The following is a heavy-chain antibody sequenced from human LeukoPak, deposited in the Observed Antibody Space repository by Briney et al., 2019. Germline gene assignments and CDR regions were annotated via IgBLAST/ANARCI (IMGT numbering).Heavy chain of an antibody. CDR3: ARNGGNSDYDY. CDR2: IYHNGAT. D-gene: IGHD4-23*01. Sequence: PSETLSLTCAVSGGSLSSSSSICWTWVRQPPGEGLEWIGEIYHNGATNYNPSLKSRVTMLLDKSKNQFFLKLNSVTAADTAVYYCARNGGNSDYDYWGQGTLVTVSA. CDR1: GGSLSSSSSIC. V-gene: IGHV4-4*02. J-gene: IGHJ4*02.